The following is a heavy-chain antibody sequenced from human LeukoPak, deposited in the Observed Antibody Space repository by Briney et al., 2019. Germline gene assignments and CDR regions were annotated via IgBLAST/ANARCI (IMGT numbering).Heavy chain of an antibody. V-gene: IGHV4-59*01. CDR2: IFYSGST. CDR1: GCSISSYY. Sequence: SETQSLTCTVSGCSISSYYWSWIRQPPGKGLEWIGYIFYSGSTNYNPSLKSRVTISVDTSKNQFSLKVSSVTAADTAVYYCARDLVGSGLDYWGQGTLVTVSS. D-gene: IGHD2-15*01. J-gene: IGHJ4*02. CDR3: ARDLVGSGLDY.